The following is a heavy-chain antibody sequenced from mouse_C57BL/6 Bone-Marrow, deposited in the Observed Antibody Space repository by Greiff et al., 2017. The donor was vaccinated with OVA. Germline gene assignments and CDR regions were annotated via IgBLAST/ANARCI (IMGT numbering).Heavy chain of an antibody. CDR3: ARGGWEEMDY. J-gene: IGHJ4*01. CDR2: ISYDGSN. CDR1: GYSITSGYY. D-gene: IGHD1-1*02. V-gene: IGHV3-6*01. Sequence: ESGPGLVKPSQSLSLTCSVTGYSITSGYYWNWIRQFPGNKLEWMGYISYDGSNNYNPSLKNRISITRDTSKNQFFLKLNSVTTEDTATYYCARGGWEEMDYWGQGTSVTVSS.